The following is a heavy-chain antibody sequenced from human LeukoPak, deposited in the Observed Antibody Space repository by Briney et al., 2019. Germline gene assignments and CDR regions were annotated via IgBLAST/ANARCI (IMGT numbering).Heavy chain of an antibody. Sequence: PGGSLRLSCAAPGFSFSDYWMSWVRQAPGKGLEWVSAISGSGGSTYYADSVKGRFTISRDNSKNTLYLQMNSLRAEDTAVYYCAKVRATRAFGIRGQGTMVTVSS. CDR3: AKVRATRAFGI. CDR2: ISGSGGST. CDR1: GFSFSDYW. D-gene: IGHD1-26*01. J-gene: IGHJ3*02. V-gene: IGHV3-23*01.